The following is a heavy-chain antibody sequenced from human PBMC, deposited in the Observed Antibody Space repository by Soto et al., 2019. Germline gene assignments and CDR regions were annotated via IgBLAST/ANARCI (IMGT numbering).Heavy chain of an antibody. V-gene: IGHV3-15*01. J-gene: IGHJ4*02. D-gene: IGHD3-22*01. CDR1: GFTFSNAL. Sequence: GGSLRLSCAASGFTFSNALMSWVRQAPGKGLEWVGRIKSKTDGGTTDYAAPVKGRFTISRDDSKNTLYLQMNSLKTEDTAVYYCTTESPYYYDSSGFDYWGQGTLVTVSS. CDR3: TTESPYYYDSSGFDY. CDR2: IKSKTDGGTT.